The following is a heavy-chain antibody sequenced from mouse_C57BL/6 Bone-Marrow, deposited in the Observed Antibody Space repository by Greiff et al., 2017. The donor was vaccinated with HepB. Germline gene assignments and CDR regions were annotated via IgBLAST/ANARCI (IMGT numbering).Heavy chain of an antibody. CDR2: IWTGGGT. CDR3: ARNRESFYYYGSRGAMDY. CDR1: GFSLTSYA. Sequence: QVQLKESGPGLVAPSQSLSITCTVSGFSLTSYAISWVRQPPGKGLEWLGVIWTGGGTNYNSALNSRLSISKDNSKSQVFLKMNSLQTDDTARYYCARNRESFYYYGSRGAMDYWGQGTSVTVSS. V-gene: IGHV2-9-1*01. J-gene: IGHJ4*01. D-gene: IGHD1-1*01.